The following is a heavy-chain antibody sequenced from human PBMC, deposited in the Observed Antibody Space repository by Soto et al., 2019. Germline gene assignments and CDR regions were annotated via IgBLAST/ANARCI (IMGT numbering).Heavy chain of an antibody. CDR3: ARWYYYDSSGYWFFDY. D-gene: IGHD3-22*01. V-gene: IGHV4-4*02. CDR2: IYHSGST. J-gene: IGHJ4*02. Sequence: SETLSLTCAVSGGSISSSNWWSWVRQPPGKGLEWIGEIYHSGSTNYNPSLKSRVTISVDKSKNQFSLKLSSVTAADTAVYYCARWYYYDSSGYWFFDYWGQGSLVTVSS. CDR1: GGSISSSNW.